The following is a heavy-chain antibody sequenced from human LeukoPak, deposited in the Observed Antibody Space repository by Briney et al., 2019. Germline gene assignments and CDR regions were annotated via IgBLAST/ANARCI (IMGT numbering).Heavy chain of an antibody. CDR2: ISSSGSTI. J-gene: IGHJ4*02. V-gene: IGHV3-48*03. CDR3: ARDARITMVRGVIITKNDY. Sequence: GGSLRLSCAASGFTFSSYEMNWVRQAPGKGLEWVSYISSSGSTIYYADSVKGRFTISRDNAKNSLYLQMNSLRAEHTAVYYCARDARITMVRGVIITKNDYWGQGTLVTVSS. CDR1: GFTFSSYE. D-gene: IGHD3-10*01.